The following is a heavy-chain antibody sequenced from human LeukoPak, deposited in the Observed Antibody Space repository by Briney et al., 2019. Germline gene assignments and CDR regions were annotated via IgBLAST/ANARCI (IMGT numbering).Heavy chain of an antibody. D-gene: IGHD3-10*01. CDR3: ARQEAPFGSGTYYNALDY. Sequence: PSETLSLTCTVSSGSIDSSSYYWDWIRQPPGKGLEWIGSIYYSGNTYYSPSLKSRLTLSVDTSKNQFSLRLSSVTAADTAVYYCARQEAPFGSGTYYNALDYWGQGTLVTVS. CDR1: SGSIDSSSYY. J-gene: IGHJ4*02. CDR2: IYYSGNT. V-gene: IGHV4-39*01.